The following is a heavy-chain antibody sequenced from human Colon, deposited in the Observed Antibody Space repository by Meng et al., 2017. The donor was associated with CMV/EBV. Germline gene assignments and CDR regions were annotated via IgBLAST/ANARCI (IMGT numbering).Heavy chain of an antibody. V-gene: IGHV3-23*03. CDR2: LYVGGDST. CDR1: GFTFSNYA. D-gene: IGHD1-26*01. J-gene: IGHJ4*02. Sequence: GESLKISCGASGFTFSNYAMSWVRQAPGKGLEWVANLYVGGDSTYYADSVKGRFTISRDNSKNTLYLQMNSLKDEDTAVYYCAKRGKSGTRYFGFDYWGQGALVTVSS. CDR3: AKRGKSGTRYFGFDY.